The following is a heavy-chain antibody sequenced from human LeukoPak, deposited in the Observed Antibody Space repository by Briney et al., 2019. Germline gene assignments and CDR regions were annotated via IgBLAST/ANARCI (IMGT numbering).Heavy chain of an antibody. Sequence: GGSLRLSCAASGFTFSPVWMHWVRQAPGKGLMWVSHIINDGSYTTYADSEKGRFTISRDNAKNTVYLQMNSLRAEDTAVYYCATDDKYAPSSWGQGTLVTVSS. CDR2: IINDGSYT. V-gene: IGHV3-74*01. CDR3: ATDDKYAPSS. CDR1: GFTFSPVW. D-gene: IGHD2-2*01. J-gene: IGHJ5*02.